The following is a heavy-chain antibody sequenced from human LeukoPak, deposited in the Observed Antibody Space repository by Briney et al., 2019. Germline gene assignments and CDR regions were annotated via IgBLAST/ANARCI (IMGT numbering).Heavy chain of an antibody. CDR2: ILSDGSKE. V-gene: IGHV3-33*01. CDR1: GFTFSSYG. D-gene: IGHD4-17*01. J-gene: IGHJ4*02. CDR3: ARALYDYGDDPGYFDY. Sequence: GGSLRLSCAASGFTFSSYGMHWVRQAPGKGLEWVAVILSDGSKEFYTDSVKGRFTISRDNSKNTLYLQMNSLRAEDTAVYYCARALYDYGDDPGYFDYWGQGTLVTVSS.